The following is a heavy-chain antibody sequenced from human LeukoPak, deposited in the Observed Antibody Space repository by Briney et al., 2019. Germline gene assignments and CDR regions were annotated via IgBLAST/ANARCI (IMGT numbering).Heavy chain of an antibody. D-gene: IGHD5-18*01. J-gene: IGHJ4*02. CDR2: IYHSGST. V-gene: IGHV4-4*02. CDR3: AGYPGYTYGPEGFDY. Sequence: PSQTLSLTCAVSGGSISSSNWWSWVRQPPGKGLEWIGEIYHSGSTNYNPSLKSRVTISVDTSKNQFSLKLSSVTAADTAVYYCAGYPGYTYGPEGFDYWGQGTLVTVSS. CDR1: GGSISSSNW.